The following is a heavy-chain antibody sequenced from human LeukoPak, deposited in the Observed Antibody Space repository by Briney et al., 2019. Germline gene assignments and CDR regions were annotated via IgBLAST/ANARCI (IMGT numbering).Heavy chain of an antibody. CDR2: VSPKTGGT. CDR1: GYSFTDYY. D-gene: IGHD6-13*01. CDR3: ARGLMNAAADY. J-gene: IGHJ4*02. Sequence: ASVKVSCKSSGYSFTDYYIYWVRQAPGQGLEWMGRVSPKTGGTNYAQQFLGRVTMTRDTSISTAYMELSRLRSDDTAMYYCARGLMNAAADYWGQGTLVTVSS. V-gene: IGHV1-2*06.